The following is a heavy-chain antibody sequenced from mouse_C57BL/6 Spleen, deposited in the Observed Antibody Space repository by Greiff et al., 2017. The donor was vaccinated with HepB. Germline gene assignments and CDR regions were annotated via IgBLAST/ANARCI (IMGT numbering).Heavy chain of an antibody. Sequence: VQLQQPGAELVMPGASVKLSCKASGYTFTSYWMHWVKQRPGQGLEWIGEIDPSDSYTNYNQKFKGKSTLTVDKSSSTAYMQLSSLTSEDSAVYYCARHYYGSSYYYAMDYWGQGTSVTVSS. CDR2: IDPSDSYT. D-gene: IGHD1-1*01. J-gene: IGHJ4*01. CDR1: GYTFTSYW. V-gene: IGHV1-69*01. CDR3: ARHYYGSSYYYAMDY.